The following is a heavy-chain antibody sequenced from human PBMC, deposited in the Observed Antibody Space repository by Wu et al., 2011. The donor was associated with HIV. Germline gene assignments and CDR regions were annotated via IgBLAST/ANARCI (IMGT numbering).Heavy chain of an antibody. V-gene: IGHV1-8*02. Sequence: QVQLVQSGAEVKKPGASVKVSCTASGYAFTTFDINWVRHATGQGLEWMGWMNPDNGDTGYAQKFQGRVTMTRNTSINTAYMELSSLRSDDTALYYXARVHGYSSSWSIYYYYYMDVWGKGTTVTVSS. CDR2: MNPDNGDT. D-gene: IGHD6-13*01. CDR3: ARVHGYSSSWSIYYYYYMDV. J-gene: IGHJ6*03. CDR1: GYAFTTFD.